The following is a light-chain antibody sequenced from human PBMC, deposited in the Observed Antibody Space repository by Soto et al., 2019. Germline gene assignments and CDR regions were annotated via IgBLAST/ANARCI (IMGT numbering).Light chain of an antibody. CDR1: QSVDRY. CDR2: GAS. CDR3: QQYVTSPWA. J-gene: IGKJ1*01. Sequence: EVVLTQSPDTLSLSPGETATLSCRASQSVDRYVAWYQQKVGQAPRLLIYGASNRATGIPDRFSGSGSGTDFTLTISRLEPEDFAVYYCQQYVTSPWAFGQGTKVAIE. V-gene: IGKV3-20*01.